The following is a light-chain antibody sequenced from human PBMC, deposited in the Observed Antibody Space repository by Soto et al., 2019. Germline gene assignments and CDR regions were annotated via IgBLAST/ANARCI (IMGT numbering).Light chain of an antibody. Sequence: QAVVTQPPSVSGAPGQRVTVSCTGSSSNIGSGYDVHWYQQLPGTAPKLLIYGNINRPSGVPDRFSGSKSGTSASLAITGLQAEDEADYYCQSYDTGLIGYVFGTGTKLTVL. CDR1: SSNIGSGYD. V-gene: IGLV1-40*01. J-gene: IGLJ1*01. CDR3: QSYDTGLIGYV. CDR2: GNI.